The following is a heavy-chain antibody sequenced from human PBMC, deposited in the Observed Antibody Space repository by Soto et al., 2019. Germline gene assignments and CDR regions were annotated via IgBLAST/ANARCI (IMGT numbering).Heavy chain of an antibody. Sequence: VGSLGLSCVASGFSLANYPMNWVRQTPGKGLEWISYSSPRGDTVYYADSVKGRFTISRDNAKNSLYLQMNSLRAEDTAVYYCARDRAAARKFDYWGQGTLVTVSS. CDR1: GFSLANYP. D-gene: IGHD6-13*01. CDR2: SSPRGDTV. V-gene: IGHV3-48*03. J-gene: IGHJ4*02. CDR3: ARDRAAARKFDY.